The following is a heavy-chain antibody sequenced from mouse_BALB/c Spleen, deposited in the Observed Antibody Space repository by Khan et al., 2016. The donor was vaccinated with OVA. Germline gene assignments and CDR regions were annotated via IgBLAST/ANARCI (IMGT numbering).Heavy chain of an antibody. V-gene: IGHV1S137*01. CDR1: GYTFTDFT. J-gene: IGHJ3*01. CDR3: IRGGGGSRFAY. CDR2: ISTYYGDV. Sequence: VQLEESGAELVRPGVSVKISCKGSGYTFTDFTMHWVKQSHAKSLEWIGVISTYYGDVTYNQKFKGKATMTVDKSSSTASMELARLTSEDSAIFLCIRGGGGSRFAYWGQGTLVTVSA.